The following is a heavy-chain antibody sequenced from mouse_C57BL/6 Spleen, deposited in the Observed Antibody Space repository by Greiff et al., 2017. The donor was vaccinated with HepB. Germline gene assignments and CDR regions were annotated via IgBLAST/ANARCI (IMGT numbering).Heavy chain of an antibody. J-gene: IGHJ2*01. CDR2: IDPSDSYT. Sequence: VQLQQPGAELVMPGASVKLSCKASGYTFTSYWMHWVKQRPGQGLEWIGEIDPSDSYTNYNQKFKGKSTLTVDKSSSTAYMQLSSLTSDDSAVYYCARERTTVVDYWGQGTTLTVSS. CDR1: GYTFTSYW. V-gene: IGHV1-69*01. D-gene: IGHD1-1*01. CDR3: ARERTTVVDY.